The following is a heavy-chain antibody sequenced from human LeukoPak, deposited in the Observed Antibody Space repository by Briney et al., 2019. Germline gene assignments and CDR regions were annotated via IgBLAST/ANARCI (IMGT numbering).Heavy chain of an antibody. CDR1: GFTFSSYW. Sequence: GGSLRLSCAASGFTFSSYWMRWVRQAPGKGLVWVSRINSDGSSTSYADSVKGRFTISRDNARNSLYLQMNSLRAEDTAVYYCARRFHRAADSPIFDFWGQGTLVTVSS. J-gene: IGHJ4*02. CDR2: INSDGSST. D-gene: IGHD3-16*01. V-gene: IGHV3-74*01. CDR3: ARRFHRAADSPIFDF.